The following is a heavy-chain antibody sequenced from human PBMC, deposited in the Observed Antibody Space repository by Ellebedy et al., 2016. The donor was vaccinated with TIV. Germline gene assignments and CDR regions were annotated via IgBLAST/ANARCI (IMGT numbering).Heavy chain of an antibody. J-gene: IGHJ4*02. V-gene: IGHV4-38-2*01. D-gene: IGHD6-6*01. CDR2: IYHSGST. CDR1: GFTFSNAW. CDR3: ARGRAEQLVDY. Sequence: ESLKISXAASGFTFSNAWMSWVRQAPGKGLEWIGSIYHSGSTYYNPSLKSRVTISVDTSKNQFSLKLSSVTAADTAVYYCARGRAEQLVDYWGQGTLVTVSS.